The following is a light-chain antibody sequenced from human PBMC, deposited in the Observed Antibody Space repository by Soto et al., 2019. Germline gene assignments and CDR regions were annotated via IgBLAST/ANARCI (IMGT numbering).Light chain of an antibody. CDR3: QQRSNWLVT. Sequence: EVVLTQSPGTLSLSPGERATLSCRASRSFASGYLGWYQQKPGQAPRLLIYAASSRATGIPDRFSGSGSGTDFTLTISRLEPEDSAVYYCQQRSNWLVTFGQGTKLEIK. V-gene: IGKV3D-20*02. CDR2: AAS. CDR1: RSFASGY. J-gene: IGKJ2*01.